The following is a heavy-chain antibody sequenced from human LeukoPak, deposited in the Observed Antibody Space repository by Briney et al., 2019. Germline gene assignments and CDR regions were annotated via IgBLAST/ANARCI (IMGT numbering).Heavy chain of an antibody. Sequence: GGSLRLSCAASGFTFSSYWMSWVRQAPGKGLEWVANIKQDGSEKYYVDSVKGRFTISRDNAKNSLYLQMNSLRAEDTAVYYCARGILTGYYLRCYFDYWGQGTLVTVSS. CDR2: IKQDGSEK. CDR1: GFTFSSYW. CDR3: ARGILTGYYLRCYFDY. V-gene: IGHV3-7*04. D-gene: IGHD3-9*01. J-gene: IGHJ4*02.